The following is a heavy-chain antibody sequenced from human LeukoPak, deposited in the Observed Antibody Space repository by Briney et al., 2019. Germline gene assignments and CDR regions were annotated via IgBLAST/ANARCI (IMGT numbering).Heavy chain of an antibody. CDR1: GGSISRYY. CDR3: ARDRDGYNFFDY. CDR2: IYTSGST. Sequence: PSETLSLTCNVSGGSISRYYWSWIRQPAGKGLEWIGRIYTSGSTNYNPSPKSRVTMSVDTSKNQFSLKLTSVTAADTAVYYCARDRDGYNFFDYWGQGTLVTVSS. V-gene: IGHV4-4*07. J-gene: IGHJ4*02. D-gene: IGHD5-24*01.